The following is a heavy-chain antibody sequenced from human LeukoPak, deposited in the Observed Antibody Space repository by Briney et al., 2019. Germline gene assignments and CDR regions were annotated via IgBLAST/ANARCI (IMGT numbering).Heavy chain of an antibody. J-gene: IGHJ4*02. CDR2: ISSSGSSI. D-gene: IGHD2-2*01. V-gene: IGHV3-48*03. CDR1: GFIFSGYE. CDR3: SRVACSSTTCYLAY. Sequence: GGSLRLSCAASGFIFSGYEVNWVRQAPGKGLEWVSYISSSGSSINYADSVKGRFTTSRDNAENSLSLQMNSLRAEDTAVYYCSRVACSSTTCYLAYWGQGTLVTVSS.